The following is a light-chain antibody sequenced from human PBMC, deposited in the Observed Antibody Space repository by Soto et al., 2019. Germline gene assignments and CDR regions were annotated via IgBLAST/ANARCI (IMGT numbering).Light chain of an antibody. CDR1: QKIERY. CDR2: GAS. Sequence: IQMTQSPSSLSASVGDRVTITCRASQKIERYLNWYQQKPGKAPKLLIHGASTLQSGVPSRFSGGFSETEFSLTISSXQHADFATYFCQQSYSSPVTFGQGTRLEIK. CDR3: QQSYSSPVT. J-gene: IGKJ5*01. V-gene: IGKV1-39*01.